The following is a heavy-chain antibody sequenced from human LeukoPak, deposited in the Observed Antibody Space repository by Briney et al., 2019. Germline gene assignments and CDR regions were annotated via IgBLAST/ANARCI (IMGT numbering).Heavy chain of an antibody. V-gene: IGHV1-3*03. CDR1: GYTFINYA. Sequence: ASVKVSCKTSGYTFINYAIHWVRQAPGQRLEWIGWINADSGDTNLSQGFQGRVTVTWDTPARTAYMALTNLRIEDTAMYYCARDGGIAAAGTLPGGYWGQGTLVTVSS. CDR2: INADSGDT. D-gene: IGHD6-13*01. CDR3: ARDGGIAAAGTLPGGY. J-gene: IGHJ4*02.